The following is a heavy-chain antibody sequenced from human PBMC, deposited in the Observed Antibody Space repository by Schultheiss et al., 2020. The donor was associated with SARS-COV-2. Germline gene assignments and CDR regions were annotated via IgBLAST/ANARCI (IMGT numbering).Heavy chain of an antibody. CDR3: ARGGSYSSSWYVRWFDP. J-gene: IGHJ5*02. V-gene: IGHV4-4*07. CDR1: GGSISSYY. Sequence: SETLSLTCTVSGGSISSYYWSWIRQPAGKGLEWIGRIYTSGSTNYNPSLKSRVTISVDTSKNQFSLKLSSVTAADTAVYYCARGGSYSSSWYVRWFDPWGQGTLVTVSS. D-gene: IGHD6-13*01. CDR2: IYTSGST.